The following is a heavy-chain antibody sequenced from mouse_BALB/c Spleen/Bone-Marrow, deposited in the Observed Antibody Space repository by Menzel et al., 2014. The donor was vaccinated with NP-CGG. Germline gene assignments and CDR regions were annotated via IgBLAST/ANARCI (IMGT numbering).Heavy chain of an antibody. D-gene: IGHD2-4*01. CDR2: IYPGDGDT. V-gene: IGHV1-80*01. CDR3: ASVYDYGRGYAMDY. CDR1: CYAFSNYG. J-gene: IGHJ4*01. Sequence: QVQLKESGAEGMRPGSSVNISCKASCYAFSNYGVNWGKQRPGQGLEGVGQIYPGDGDTNYNGKFKGRVTLTADKSSSTAYMQLSSLTSEDSAVYFCASVYDYGRGYAMDYWGQGTSVTVSS.